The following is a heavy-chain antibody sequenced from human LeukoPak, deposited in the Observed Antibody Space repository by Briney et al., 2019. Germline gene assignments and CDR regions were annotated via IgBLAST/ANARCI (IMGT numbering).Heavy chain of an antibody. CDR2: ISGSGGST. CDR3: AKGPTMAWGPHNWFDP. J-gene: IGHJ5*02. V-gene: IGHV3-23*01. D-gene: IGHD3-10*01. Sequence: GGSLRLSCAASGFTFSSYAMSWVRQAPGKGLKWVSGISGSGGSTYYADSVKGLFTISRDNSKNTLYLQMNSLRVEDTAVYYCAKGPTMAWGPHNWFDPWGQGTLVTVSS. CDR1: GFTFSSYA.